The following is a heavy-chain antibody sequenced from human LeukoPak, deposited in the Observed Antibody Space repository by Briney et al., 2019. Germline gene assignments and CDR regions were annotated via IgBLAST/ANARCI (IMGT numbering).Heavy chain of an antibody. Sequence: GESLKISCKASGYSFTNYWIGWVRQPPGKGLEWMGITHPGGSETRYDPSFQGQVTISADRSTSTAYLQWSSLRASDTAMYYCARASRDGYNQNFDHWGQGTLVTVSS. CDR2: THPGGSET. D-gene: IGHD5-24*01. J-gene: IGHJ4*02. V-gene: IGHV5-51*01. CDR3: ARASRDGYNQNFDH. CDR1: GYSFTNYW.